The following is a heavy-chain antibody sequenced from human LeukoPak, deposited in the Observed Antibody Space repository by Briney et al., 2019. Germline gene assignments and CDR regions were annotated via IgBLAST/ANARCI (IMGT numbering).Heavy chain of an antibody. CDR1: GFTFSSYS. CDR2: ISSSSSTI. V-gene: IGHV3-48*04. J-gene: IGHJ4*02. Sequence: GGSLRLSCAASGFTFSSYSMNWVRQAPGKGLEWVSYISSSSSTIYYADSVKGRFTISRDNAKNSLYLQMNSLRAEDTAVYYCARGAYSRSWYVDFDYWGQGTLVTVSS. CDR3: ARGAYSRSWYVDFDY. D-gene: IGHD6-13*01.